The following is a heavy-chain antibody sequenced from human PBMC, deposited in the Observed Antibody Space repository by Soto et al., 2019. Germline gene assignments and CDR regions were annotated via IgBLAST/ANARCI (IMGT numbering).Heavy chain of an antibody. CDR2: ISYDGSNK. CDR3: AKDLPPLAILDY. D-gene: IGHD3-3*01. CDR1: GFTFSSYG. V-gene: IGHV3-30*18. J-gene: IGHJ4*02. Sequence: QVQLVESGGGVVQPGRSLRLSCAASGFTFSSYGMHWVRQAPGKGLERVAVISYDGSNKYYADSVKGRFTISRDNSKNTLYLQMNSLRAEDTAVYYCAKDLPPLAILDYWGQGTLVTVSS.